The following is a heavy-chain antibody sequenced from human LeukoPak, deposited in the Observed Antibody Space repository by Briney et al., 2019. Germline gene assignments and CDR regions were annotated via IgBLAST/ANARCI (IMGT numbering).Heavy chain of an antibody. D-gene: IGHD2-15*01. CDR1: GHTFTGYY. CDR3: ARGVDYNWFDP. Sequence: ASVKVSCKASGHTFTGYYIHWVRQAPGQGLEWMGIINPSGGSTSYAQKFQGRVTMTRDMSTSTVYMELSSLRSEDTAVYYCARGVDYNWFDPWGQGTLVTVSS. CDR2: INPSGGST. V-gene: IGHV1-46*01. J-gene: IGHJ5*02.